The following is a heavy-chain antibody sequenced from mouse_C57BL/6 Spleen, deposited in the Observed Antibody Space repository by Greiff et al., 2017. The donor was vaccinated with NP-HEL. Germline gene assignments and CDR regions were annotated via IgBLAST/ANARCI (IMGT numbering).Heavy chain of an antibody. D-gene: IGHD2-4*01. J-gene: IGHJ4*01. V-gene: IGHV2-5*01. CDR1: GFSLTSYG. Sequence: QVQLKQSGPGLVQPSQSLSITCTVSGFSLTSYGVHWVRQSPGKGLEWLGVIWRGGSTDYNAAVMSRLSITKDNSKSQVFFKMNSLQADDTAIYYCAKPPYDYDLYYAMDYWGQGTSVTVSS. CDR2: IWRGGST. CDR3: AKPPYDYDLYYAMDY.